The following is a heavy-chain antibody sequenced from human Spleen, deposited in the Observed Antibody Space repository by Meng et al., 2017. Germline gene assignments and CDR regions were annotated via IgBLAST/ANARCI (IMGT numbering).Heavy chain of an antibody. CDR2: ISYEGTT. V-gene: IGHV4-39*01. CDR1: GGSITTSGYY. J-gene: IGHJ4*02. CDR3: ARHLTGYYWD. Sequence: QLQLQESGPGLVKPSETPSLTCTVSGGSITTSGYYWGWIRQPPGKGLEWVGTISYEGTTYYNPSLKSRVTVSADTSNNQFSLKLTSVTAADTAVFFCARHLTGYYWDWGQGTLVTVSS. D-gene: IGHD1-26*01.